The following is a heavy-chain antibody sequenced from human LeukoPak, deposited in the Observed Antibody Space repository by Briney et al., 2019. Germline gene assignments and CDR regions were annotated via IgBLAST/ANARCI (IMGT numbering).Heavy chain of an antibody. V-gene: IGHV4-61*02. CDR2: IDTSGST. CDR1: GGSISSGGYY. CDR3: ARDKNASGNYYWGGKYYYYHMDV. J-gene: IGHJ6*03. Sequence: PSETLSLTCTVSGGSISSGGYYWSWIRQPAGKGLEWIGRIDTSGSTNYNPSFKSRVTISVGTSKKQFPLRLSSVTAADTAVYYCARDKNASGNYYWGGKYYYYHMDVWGKGTTVTVSS. D-gene: IGHD3-10*01.